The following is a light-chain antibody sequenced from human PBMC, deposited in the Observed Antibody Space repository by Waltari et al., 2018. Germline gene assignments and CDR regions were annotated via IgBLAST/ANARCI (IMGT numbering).Light chain of an antibody. CDR2: WAS. V-gene: IGKV4-1*01. Sequence: DIVMTQSPDSLAESLGERATINSKSSQSVLYSSNNKNYLAWYQQKPGQPPKLLIYWASTRESGVPDRFSGSGSGTDFTLTISSLQAEDVAVYYCQQYYSTLYTFGQGTKLEIK. J-gene: IGKJ2*01. CDR3: QQYYSTLYT. CDR1: QSVLYSSNNKNY.